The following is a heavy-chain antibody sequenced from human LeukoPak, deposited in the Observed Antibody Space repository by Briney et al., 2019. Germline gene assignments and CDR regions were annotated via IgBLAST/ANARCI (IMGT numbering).Heavy chain of an antibody. D-gene: IGHD5-12*01. V-gene: IGHV3-7*01. Sequence: GGSLRLSCAASGFTFSSYWMSWVRQAPGKGLEWVANIKQDGSEKYYVDSVKGRFTISRDNAKNSLYLQMNSLRAEDTAVYYCATYSGYGHFGYWGQGTLVTVSS. J-gene: IGHJ4*02. CDR3: ATYSGYGHFGY. CDR2: IKQDGSEK. CDR1: GFTFSSYW.